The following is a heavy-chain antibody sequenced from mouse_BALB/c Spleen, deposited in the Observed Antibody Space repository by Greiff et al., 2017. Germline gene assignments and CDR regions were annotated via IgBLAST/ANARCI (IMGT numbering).Heavy chain of an antibody. CDR3: ARHGPLLRLPYAMDY. CDR2: ISSGGGST. J-gene: IGHJ4*01. D-gene: IGHD1-2*01. V-gene: IGHV5-12-1*01. CDR1: GFAFSSYD. Sequence: EVMLVESGGGLVKPGGSLKLSCAASGFAFSSYDMSWVRQTPEKRLEWVAYISSGGGSTYYPDTVKGRFTISRDNAKNTLYLQMSSLKSEDTAMYYCARHGPLLRLPYAMDYWGQGTSVTVSS.